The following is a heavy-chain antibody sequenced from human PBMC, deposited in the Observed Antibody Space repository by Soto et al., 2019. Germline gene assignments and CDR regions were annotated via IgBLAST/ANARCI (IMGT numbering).Heavy chain of an antibody. CDR2: MNPNSGGT. D-gene: IGHD2-21*01. J-gene: IGHJ3*02. Sequence: ASVKVSCKASGYSFTNYDVNWFLRATGQGLEWVGWMNPNSGGTGFAPKFQGRVTLTRDTSISTAYMELSSLRSDDTAVYFCARVPPSPNIAHLDRFDIWGQGTMVPVSS. CDR3: ARVPPSPNIAHLDRFDI. CDR1: GYSFTNYD. V-gene: IGHV1-8*01.